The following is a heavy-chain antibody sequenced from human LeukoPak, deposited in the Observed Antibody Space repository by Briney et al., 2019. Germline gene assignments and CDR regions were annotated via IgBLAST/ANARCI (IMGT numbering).Heavy chain of an antibody. Sequence: PGGSLRLSCAASGFSFGSHAMSWVRQAPGKGLEWVSVISNSGAVTHYADSVKGRFTISRDKSNNMLYLQMDNLSAEDTAIYYCVKGGRICSSSTCRVDYWGQETLVTVSS. CDR3: VKGGRICSSSTCRVDY. CDR1: GFSFGSHA. D-gene: IGHD2-2*01. CDR2: ISNSGAVT. J-gene: IGHJ4*02. V-gene: IGHV3-23*01.